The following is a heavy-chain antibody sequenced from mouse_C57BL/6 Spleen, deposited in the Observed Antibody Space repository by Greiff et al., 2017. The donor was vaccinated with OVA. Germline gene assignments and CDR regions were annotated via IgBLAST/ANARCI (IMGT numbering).Heavy chain of an antibody. V-gene: IGHV1-22*01. Sequence: EVQLQQSGPELVKPGASVKMSCKASGYTFTDYNMHWVKQSHGKSLEWIGYINPNNGGTSYNQKFKGKATLTVNKSSSTAYMELRSLTSEDSAVYYCAREGIGYDPSWFAYWGQGTLVTVSA. CDR3: AREGIGYDPSWFAY. J-gene: IGHJ3*01. D-gene: IGHD2-3*01. CDR2: INPNNGGT. CDR1: GYTFTDYN.